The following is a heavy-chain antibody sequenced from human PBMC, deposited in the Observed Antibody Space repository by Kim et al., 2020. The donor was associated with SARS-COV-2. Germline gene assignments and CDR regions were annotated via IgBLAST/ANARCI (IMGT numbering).Heavy chain of an antibody. CDR3: ARVSYDFWSGYFFIGGGSHDAFDI. J-gene: IGHJ3*02. Sequence: GGSLRLSCAASGFTFSSYWMHWVRQAPGKGLVWVSRINSDGSSTSYADSVKGRFTISRDNAKNTLYLQMNSLRAEDTAVYYCARVSYDFWSGYFFIGGGSHDAFDIWGQGTMVTVSS. V-gene: IGHV3-74*01. D-gene: IGHD3-3*01. CDR1: GFTFSSYW. CDR2: INSDGSST.